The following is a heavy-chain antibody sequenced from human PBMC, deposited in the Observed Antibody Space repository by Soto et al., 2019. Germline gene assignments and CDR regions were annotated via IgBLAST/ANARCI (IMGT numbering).Heavy chain of an antibody. CDR3: ATIPMGWFGEPPFDY. J-gene: IGHJ4*02. V-gene: IGHV1-8*01. Sequence: ASVKVSCKASGYTFTSYDINWVRQATGQGLEWMGWMNPNSGNTGYAQKFQGRVTMTRNTSISTAYMKLSSLRSDDTAVYYCATIPMGWFGEPPFDYWRQGTQVTVSS. D-gene: IGHD3-10*01. CDR1: GYTFTSYD. CDR2: MNPNSGNT.